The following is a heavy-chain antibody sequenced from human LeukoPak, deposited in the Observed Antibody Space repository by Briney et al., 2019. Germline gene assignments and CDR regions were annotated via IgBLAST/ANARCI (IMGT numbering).Heavy chain of an antibody. D-gene: IGHD6-13*01. J-gene: IGHJ3*02. Sequence: ASVKVSCKASGYTFTSYGISWVRQAPGQGLEWMGWISAYNGHTNYAQKLQGRVIMTTDTSTSTAYMELRSLRSDDTAVYHCARDRVAAARWAFDIWGQGTMVTVSS. CDR3: ARDRVAAARWAFDI. V-gene: IGHV1-18*01. CDR2: ISAYNGHT. CDR1: GYTFTSYG.